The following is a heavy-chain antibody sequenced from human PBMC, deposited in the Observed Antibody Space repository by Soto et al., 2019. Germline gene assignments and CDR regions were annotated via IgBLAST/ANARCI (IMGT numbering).Heavy chain of an antibody. Sequence: PGGSLRLSCAASGFIFSSYSMNWVRQAPGKGLEWVSYISSSSSTIYYADSVKGRFTISRDNAKNSLYLQMNSLRDEDTAVYYCARVPSDGYNGSFGYWGQGTLVTISS. J-gene: IGHJ4*02. CDR1: GFIFSSYS. V-gene: IGHV3-48*02. D-gene: IGHD5-12*01. CDR2: ISSSSSTI. CDR3: ARVPSDGYNGSFGY.